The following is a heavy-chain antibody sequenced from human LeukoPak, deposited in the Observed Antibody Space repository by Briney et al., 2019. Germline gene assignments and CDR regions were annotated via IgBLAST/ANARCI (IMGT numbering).Heavy chain of an antibody. D-gene: IGHD2-15*01. CDR2: INPNSGGT. J-gene: IGHJ6*03. V-gene: IGHV1-2*02. CDR3: ARDLIYCSGGSCYQRNYYYYMDV. Sequence: ASVKVSCKASGYTFTGYYMHWVRQAPGQGLEWMGWINPNSGGTNYAQKFQGRVTMTRDRSVSTAYMELSRLRSDDTAVYYCARDLIYCSGGSCYQRNYYYYMDVWGKGTTVTISS. CDR1: GYTFTGYY.